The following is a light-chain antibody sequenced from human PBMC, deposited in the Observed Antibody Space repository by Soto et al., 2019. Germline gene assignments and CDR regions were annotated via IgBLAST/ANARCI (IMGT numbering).Light chain of an antibody. CDR2: DNN. V-gene: IGLV1-51*01. CDR1: SSNIGNNY. CDR3: GTWDSSLSAGV. Sequence: QSVLTQAPSVSAAPGQKVTISCSGSSSNIGNNYVSWYQQLPGTAPKLLIYDNNNRPSGIPDRFSGSKSGTSATLGITGLQTGDEADYYCGTWDSSLSAGVFGGGTKLTVL. J-gene: IGLJ3*02.